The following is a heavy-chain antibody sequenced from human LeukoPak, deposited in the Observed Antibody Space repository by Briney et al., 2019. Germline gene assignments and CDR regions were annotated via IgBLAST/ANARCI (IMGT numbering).Heavy chain of an antibody. D-gene: IGHD2-21*01. J-gene: IGHJ6*03. Sequence: GGSLRLSCAASGFTFSSYAMRWVRQAPGKGLEWVSSISGSGGNTYYADSVKGRFTISRDNSKNTLYLQMNSLRAEDTAVYYCSKCGAPLHCYYYMDVGGKGTTVTVP. CDR2: ISGSGGNT. V-gene: IGHV3-23*01. CDR1: GFTFSSYA. CDR3: SKCGAPLHCYYYMDV.